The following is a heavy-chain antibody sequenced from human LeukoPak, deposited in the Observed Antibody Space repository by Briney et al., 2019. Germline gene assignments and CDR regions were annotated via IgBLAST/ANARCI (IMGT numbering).Heavy chain of an antibody. D-gene: IGHD6-19*01. V-gene: IGHV1-2*02. CDR1: GYTFTGYY. CDR2: INPNSGGT. J-gene: IGHJ4*02. Sequence: ASVKVSCKDSGYTFTGYYMHWVRQAPGQGLEWMGWINPNSGGTNYAQKFQGRVTMTRDTSISTAYMELSRLRSDDTAVYYCARAHRSAVAGTKDLDYWGQGTLVTVSS. CDR3: ARAHRSAVAGTKDLDY.